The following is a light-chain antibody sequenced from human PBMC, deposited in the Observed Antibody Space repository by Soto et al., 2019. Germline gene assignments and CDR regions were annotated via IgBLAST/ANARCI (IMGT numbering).Light chain of an antibody. CDR2: GAS. V-gene: IGKV3-20*01. CDR3: QQYGTSPPYT. J-gene: IGKJ2*01. Sequence: EIVLTQSPATLSLSPGERATLSCRASQSIINRNLAWYQQKPGQAPRLLIYGASNRATGIPDRFSGSGSGTDFTLTIRRLEPEDFTVYYCQQYGTSPPYTFGQGTKLEIK. CDR1: QSIINRN.